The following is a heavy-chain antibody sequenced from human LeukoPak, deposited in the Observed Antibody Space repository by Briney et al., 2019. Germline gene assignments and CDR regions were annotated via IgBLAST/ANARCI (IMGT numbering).Heavy chain of an antibody. Sequence: SETLSLTCAFYGESFSEYYWSWIRQPPGKGLEWIGEINHSASTTYNPSLKSRVTMSVDTSKNQFSLKLTSVTAADTAVYYCARSQRNSGSLPVVAFDIWGQGTMVTVSS. CDR1: GESFSEYY. D-gene: IGHD1-26*01. CDR3: ARSQRNSGSLPVVAFDI. V-gene: IGHV4-34*01. CDR2: INHSAST. J-gene: IGHJ3*02.